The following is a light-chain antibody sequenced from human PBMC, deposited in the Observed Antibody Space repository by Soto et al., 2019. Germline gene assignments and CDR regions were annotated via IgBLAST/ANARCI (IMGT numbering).Light chain of an antibody. J-gene: IGKJ3*01. CDR3: QQRSNWPLT. CDR1: QTVRDN. Sequence: EVVMTQSPATLSVSPGERATLSCRASQTVRDNLGWYQQKPGQPPRLHIYGATTRATGIPARFSGSGSGTDFTLTISSLEPEDFAVYYCQQRSNWPLTFGPGTKVDIK. V-gene: IGKV3-11*01. CDR2: GAT.